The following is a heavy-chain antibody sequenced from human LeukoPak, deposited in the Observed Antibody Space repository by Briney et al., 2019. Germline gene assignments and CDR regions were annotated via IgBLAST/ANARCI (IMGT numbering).Heavy chain of an antibody. CDR2: ISAYNGNT. J-gene: IGHJ3*02. D-gene: IGHD3-9*01. V-gene: IGHV1-18*01. CDR3: ARNLRYFDWLFQPGPLDI. Sequence: ASVKVSCKASGYTFTSYGISWVRQAPGQGLEWMGWISAYNGNTNYAQKLQGRVTMTTDTSTSTAYMELRSLRSDDTAVYYCARNLRYFDWLFQPGPLDIWGQGTMVTVSS. CDR1: GYTFTSYG.